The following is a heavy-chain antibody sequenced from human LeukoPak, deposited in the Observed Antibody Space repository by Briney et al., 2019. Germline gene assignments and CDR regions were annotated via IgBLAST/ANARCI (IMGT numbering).Heavy chain of an antibody. D-gene: IGHD4-17*01. CDR1: GGSISSSSRY. CDR3: ATTTIRLGY. J-gene: IGHJ4*02. V-gene: IGHV4-39*07. Sequence: SETLSLTCTVSGGSISSSSRYWGWIRQPPGKGLEWIGSIYYSGSTYDKPSLKSRVSISVDTSKNQFSLKLSSVTVADTAVYYCATTTIRLGYWGQGTLVTVSS. CDR2: IYYSGST.